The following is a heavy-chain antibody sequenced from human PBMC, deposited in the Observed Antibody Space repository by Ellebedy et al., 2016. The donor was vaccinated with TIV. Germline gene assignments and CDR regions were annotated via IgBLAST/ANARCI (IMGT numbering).Heavy chain of an antibody. V-gene: IGHV3-7*03. D-gene: IGHD3-16*01. CDR3: VTLGKSYGR. CDR2: INPDGSAE. CDR1: GFIISGDW. Sequence: PGGSLRLSCAASGFIISGDWMSWVRQAPGKGLEWVAHINPDGSAEYYVDSVKGRFTISSDNAKRSLFLQMNSLKVDDPAVYYCVTLGKSYGRWGQGSLVTISS. J-gene: IGHJ4*02.